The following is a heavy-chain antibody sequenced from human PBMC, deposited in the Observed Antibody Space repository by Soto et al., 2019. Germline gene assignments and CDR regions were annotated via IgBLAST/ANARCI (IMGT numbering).Heavy chain of an antibody. D-gene: IGHD3-16*01. J-gene: IGHJ5*02. Sequence: EVQLVESGGGLVQPGGSLRLSCAASGFTFSDHAMTWVRQAPGKGLEWLSYISGSGRTIYSADSVKGRFTISRDNATNSLYLQMNNVRTEDTAVYYCARLPFPWGWFDPWGQGTLVTVSS. V-gene: IGHV3-48*04. CDR1: GFTFSDHA. CDR2: ISGSGRTI. CDR3: ARLPFPWGWFDP.